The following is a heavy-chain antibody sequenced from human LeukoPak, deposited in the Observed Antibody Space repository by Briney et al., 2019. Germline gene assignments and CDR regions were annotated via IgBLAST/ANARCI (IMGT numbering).Heavy chain of an antibody. V-gene: IGHV4-34*01. CDR3: ARTSFSSWYNLLDY. Sequence: KPSETLSLTCAVYGGSFSGYYWSWIRQPPGKGLEWIGEINHSGSTNYNPSLKSRVTISVDTSKNQFSLKLSSVTAADTAVYYCARTSFSSWYNLLDYWGQGTLVTVSS. J-gene: IGHJ4*02. D-gene: IGHD6-13*01. CDR2: INHSGST. CDR1: GGSFSGYY.